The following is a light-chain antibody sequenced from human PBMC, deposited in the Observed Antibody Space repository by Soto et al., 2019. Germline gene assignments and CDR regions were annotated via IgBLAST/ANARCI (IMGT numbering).Light chain of an antibody. V-gene: IGKV3-20*01. J-gene: IGKJ1*01. CDR1: QSVGNY. Sequence: EIVMTQSPATLSVSPGERTTLSCRASQSVGNYLAWYQQKPGQAPRLLIYGASNRATGIPDRFSGSGSGTDFTLTISRLEPEDFAVYWCQQYDSSPRTFGQGTKVDIK. CDR2: GAS. CDR3: QQYDSSPRT.